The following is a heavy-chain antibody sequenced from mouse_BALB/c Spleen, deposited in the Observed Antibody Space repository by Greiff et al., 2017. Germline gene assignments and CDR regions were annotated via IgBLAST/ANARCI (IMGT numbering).Heavy chain of an antibody. J-gene: IGHJ2*01. CDR2: IDPANGNT. V-gene: IGHV14-3*02. CDR3: ALLSPGY. Sequence: VQLKESGAELVKPGASVKLSCTASGFNIKDTYMHWVKQRPEQGLEWIGRIDPANGNTKYDPKFQGKATITADTSSNTAYLQLSSLTSEDTAVYYCALLSPGYWGQGTTLTVSS. CDR1: GFNIKDTY. D-gene: IGHD1-1*01.